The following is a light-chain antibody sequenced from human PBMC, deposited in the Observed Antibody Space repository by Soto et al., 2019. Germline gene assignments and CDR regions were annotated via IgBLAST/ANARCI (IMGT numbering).Light chain of an antibody. CDR3: QSHDSSIGGCV. V-gene: IGLV1-40*01. CDR1: TSNIGANYD. CDR2: GND. J-gene: IGLJ1*01. Sequence: QSALTQPPSVSGAPGQRVTISCSGSTSNIGANYDVHWYQQLPGTPPKLLVFGNDNRPSGVPERFSGSKSGTSASLAITGLQDEDEADYYCQSHDSSIGGCVLGSGTKVTVL.